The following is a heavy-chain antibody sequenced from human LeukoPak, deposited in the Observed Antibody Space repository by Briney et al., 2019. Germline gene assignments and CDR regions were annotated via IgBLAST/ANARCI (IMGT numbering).Heavy chain of an antibody. CDR3: ARDSLSVHYYDSSGYCDY. CDR1: GFTVSSNY. J-gene: IGHJ4*02. D-gene: IGHD3-22*01. V-gene: IGHV3-53*05. Sequence: PGGSLRLSCAASGFTVSSNYMSWVRQAPGKGLEWVSVIYSGGSTYYADSVKGRFTISRDNSKNTLYLQMNSLRAEDTAVYYCARDSLSVHYYDSSGYCDYWGQGTLVTVSS. CDR2: IYSGGST.